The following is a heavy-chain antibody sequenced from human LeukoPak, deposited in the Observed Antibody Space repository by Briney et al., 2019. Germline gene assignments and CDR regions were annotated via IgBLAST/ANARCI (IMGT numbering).Heavy chain of an antibody. Sequence: PRASVKVSCKVSGYTLTELSMHWVRQAPGKGLEWMGGFDPEDGETIYAQKFQGRVTMTEDTSTDTAYMELSSLRSEDTAVYYCATITIGRLDCSSTGCYAYYYYGMDVWGKGTTVTVSS. D-gene: IGHD2-2*01. V-gene: IGHV1-24*01. CDR3: ATITIGRLDCSSTGCYAYYYYGMDV. J-gene: IGHJ6*04. CDR2: FDPEDGET. CDR1: GYTLTELS.